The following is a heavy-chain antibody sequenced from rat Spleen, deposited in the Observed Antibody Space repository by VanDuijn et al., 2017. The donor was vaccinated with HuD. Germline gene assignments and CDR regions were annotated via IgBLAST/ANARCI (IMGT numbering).Heavy chain of an antibody. V-gene: IGHV5-22*01. CDR2: ISYDGGST. CDR3: ARHEYGGYSWFAY. J-gene: IGHJ3*01. CDR1: GFIFSDHY. Sequence: EVQVVESGGGLVQPGRSLKLSCAASGFIFSDHYVAWVRQAPKKGLEWVAYISYDGGSTYYRDPVKGRFTISRDNAKSTLYLQMDSLRSEDTATYYCARHEYGGYSWFAYWGQGTPVTVSS. D-gene: IGHD1-11*01.